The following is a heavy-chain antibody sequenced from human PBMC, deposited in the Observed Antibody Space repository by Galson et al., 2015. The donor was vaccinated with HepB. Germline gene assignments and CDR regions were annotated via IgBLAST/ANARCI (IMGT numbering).Heavy chain of an antibody. V-gene: IGHV3-33*01. J-gene: IGHJ3*02. D-gene: IGHD3-10*01. Sequence: SLRLSCAASGFIFSRFGMHWVRQAPGKGLEWVAIIWNDGTNKYYADSVKGRFTISRDNSKNTLYLQMNSLRVEDTAVYYCAREHQLLWYGFDIWGQGTVTTVSS. CDR3: AREHQLLWYGFDI. CDR2: IWNDGTNK. CDR1: GFIFSRFG.